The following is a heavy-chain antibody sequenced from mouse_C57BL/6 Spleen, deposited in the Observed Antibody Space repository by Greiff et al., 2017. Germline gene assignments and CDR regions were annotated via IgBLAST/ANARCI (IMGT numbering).Heavy chain of an antibody. CDR3: ARLLPTTVFDY. J-gene: IGHJ2*01. CDR2: INPNNGGT. CDR1: GYTFTDYY. D-gene: IGHD1-1*01. Sequence: EVQLQQSGPELVKPGASVKISCKASGYTFTDYYMNWVKQSHGKSLEWIGDINPNNGGTSYNQKFKGKATLTVDKSSSTAYMELRSLTSEDSAVYYCARLLPTTVFDYWGQGTTLTVSS. V-gene: IGHV1-26*01.